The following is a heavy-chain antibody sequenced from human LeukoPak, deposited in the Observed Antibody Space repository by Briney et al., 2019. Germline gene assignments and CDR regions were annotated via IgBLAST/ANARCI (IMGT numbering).Heavy chain of an antibody. V-gene: IGHV3-48*01. CDR1: GFPFSSYS. J-gene: IGHJ4*02. CDR3: VRVTGTDFDF. D-gene: IGHD1-1*01. Sequence: GGSLSLSCAASGFPFSSYSMNWVRQAPGKGLEWVSYISASGSNIYYLDSVKGRFTVSRDNAMNSLFLQMDRPRAEDTVVYYCVRVTGTDFDFWGQGTLVTVSS. CDR2: ISASGSNI.